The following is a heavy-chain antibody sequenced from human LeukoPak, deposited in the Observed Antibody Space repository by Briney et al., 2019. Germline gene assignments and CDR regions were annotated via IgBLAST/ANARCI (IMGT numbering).Heavy chain of an antibody. V-gene: IGHV4-59*08. J-gene: IGHJ4*02. Sequence: SETLSLICTVSGGSISGYYWSWIRQPPGKGLECIGYIFYSGSTNYNPSFKSRVSISLDTSKGQFSLKLTSVTAADTAMYYCARLGFRTGDNSLADYWGRGTQVTVSS. CDR2: IFYSGST. CDR3: ARLGFRTGDNSLADY. D-gene: IGHD2-8*02. CDR1: GGSISGYY.